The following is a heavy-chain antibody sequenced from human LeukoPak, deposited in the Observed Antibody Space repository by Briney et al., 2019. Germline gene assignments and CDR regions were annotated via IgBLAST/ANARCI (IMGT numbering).Heavy chain of an antibody. D-gene: IGHD4-17*01. CDR3: ARNPPRTVWFDP. J-gene: IGHJ5*02. CDR2: IDWDDDK. Sequence: SGPTLVNPTQTLTLTCTFSGFSLSTSGMCVSWIRQPPGKALEWLARIDWDDDKYYSTSLKTRLTISKDASKNQVVLTMTNMDPVDTATYYCARNPPRTVWFDPWGQGTLVTVSS. V-gene: IGHV2-70*11. CDR1: GFSLSTSGMC.